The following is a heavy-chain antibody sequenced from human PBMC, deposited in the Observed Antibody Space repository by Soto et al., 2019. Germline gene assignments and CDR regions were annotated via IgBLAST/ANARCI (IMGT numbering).Heavy chain of an antibody. CDR3: ARGLVVVAATTDYYFDY. J-gene: IGHJ4*02. D-gene: IGHD2-15*01. CDR2: INPSGGST. CDR1: GGTFSSYA. Sequence: GASVKVSCKASGGTFSSYAISWVRQAPGQGLEWMGIINPSGGSTSYAQKFQGRVTMTRDTSTSTVYMELSSLRSEDTAVYYCARGLVVVAATTDYYFDYWGQGTLVTV. V-gene: IGHV1-46*03.